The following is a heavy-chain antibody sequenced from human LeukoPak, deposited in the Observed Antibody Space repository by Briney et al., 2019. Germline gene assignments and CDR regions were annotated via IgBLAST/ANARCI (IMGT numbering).Heavy chain of an antibody. CDR1: GYTFTSYG. V-gene: IGHV1-18*01. CDR2: ISAYNGNT. D-gene: IGHD1-1*01. CDR3: ARDRVRRTTGTKLHGY. J-gene: IGHJ4*02. Sequence: ASVKVSCKASGYTFTSYGISWVRQAPGQGLEWMGWISAYNGNTNYAQKLQGRVTMTTDTSTSTAYMELRSLRSDDTAVYYCARDRVRRTTGTKLHGYWGQGTLVTVSS.